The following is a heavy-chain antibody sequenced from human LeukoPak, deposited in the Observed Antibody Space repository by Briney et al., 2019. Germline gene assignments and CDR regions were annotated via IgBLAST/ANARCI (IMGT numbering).Heavy chain of an antibody. Sequence: ASVKVSCKASGYTFTSYGISWVRQAPVQGLEWMGWINPNSGGTNYAQKFQGRVTMTRDTSISTAYMELSRLRSDDTAVYYCARSTGGNDFDYWGQGTLVTVSS. D-gene: IGHD5/OR15-5a*01. CDR1: GYTFTSYG. CDR3: ARSTGGNDFDY. J-gene: IGHJ4*02. V-gene: IGHV1-2*02. CDR2: INPNSGGT.